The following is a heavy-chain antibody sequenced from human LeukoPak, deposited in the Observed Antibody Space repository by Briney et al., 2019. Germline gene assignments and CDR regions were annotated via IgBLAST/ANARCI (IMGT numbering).Heavy chain of an antibody. D-gene: IGHD3-3*01. CDR3: VRSAEWLLGFDP. V-gene: IGHV1-69*05. CDR2: IIPIFGTA. CDR1: GGTFSSYA. J-gene: IGHJ5*02. Sequence: ASVKVSCKASGGTFSSYAISWVRQAPGQGLEWKGGIIPIFGTANYAQKFQGRVTITTDESTSTAYMELSSLRSEDTAVYYCVRSAEWLLGFDPWGQGTLVTVSS.